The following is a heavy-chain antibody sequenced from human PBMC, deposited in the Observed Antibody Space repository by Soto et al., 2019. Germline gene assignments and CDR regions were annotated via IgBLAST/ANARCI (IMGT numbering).Heavy chain of an antibody. Sequence: PSETLSLTCSVSGASISSSDYYWGWIRQPPGEGLEWIGHIFDSGTTYTNPSLRSQVAISLDTSKNHFSLTLSSVTAADTAVFYCARGPSGDKVHYWGQGALVTVSS. D-gene: IGHD7-27*01. V-gene: IGHV4-30-4*08. CDR3: ARGPSGDKVHY. CDR2: IFDSGTT. CDR1: GASISSSDYY. J-gene: IGHJ4*02.